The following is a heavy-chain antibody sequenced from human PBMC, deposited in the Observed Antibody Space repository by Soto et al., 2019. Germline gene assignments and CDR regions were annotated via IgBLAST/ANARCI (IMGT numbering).Heavy chain of an antibody. D-gene: IGHD2-15*01. CDR2: IHYRGRT. CDR3: ARCRDAFGFDS. CDR1: GGSIKSGGYY. V-gene: IGHV4-31*03. Sequence: SETLSLTCNVSGGSIKSGGYYWGWIRQPPGKGLEWIGYIHYRGRTSYNPSLESRASISLDTSGHHFSLKLTSVTAADTAVYYCARCRDAFGFDSWGQGTLVTVSS. J-gene: IGHJ4*02.